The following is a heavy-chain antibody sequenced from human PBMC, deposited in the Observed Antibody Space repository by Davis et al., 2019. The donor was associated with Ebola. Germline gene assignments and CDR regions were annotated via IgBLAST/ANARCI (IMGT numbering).Heavy chain of an antibody. CDR1: GGSISSYY. Sequence: PSETLSLTCTVSGGSISSYYWSWIRQPPGKGLEWIGYIYYSGSTNYNPSLKSRVTISVDTSKNQFSLKLSSVTAADTAVYYCARGARYGYNWFDPWGQGTLVTVSS. D-gene: IGHD3-9*01. V-gene: IGHV4-59*01. CDR2: IYYSGST. J-gene: IGHJ5*02. CDR3: ARGARYGYNWFDP.